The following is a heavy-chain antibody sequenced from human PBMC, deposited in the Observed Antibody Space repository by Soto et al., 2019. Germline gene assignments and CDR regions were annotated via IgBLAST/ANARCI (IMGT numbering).Heavy chain of an antibody. CDR1: GYSFSSHA. V-gene: IGHV1-69*06. CDR3: ARGGALSTSWYWGDGLDS. Sequence: QVQLEPSGSEVKKSGSSVKVSCKASGYSFSSHAITWVRQAPGQGLEWMGGIIPVFGTPSYAQKFQCRATISADKSTKRSSLELRSLRSEDTAVYYCARGGALSTSWYWGDGLDSWGQGTQVTVSS. D-gene: IGHD6-13*01. CDR2: IIPVFGTP. J-gene: IGHJ4*02.